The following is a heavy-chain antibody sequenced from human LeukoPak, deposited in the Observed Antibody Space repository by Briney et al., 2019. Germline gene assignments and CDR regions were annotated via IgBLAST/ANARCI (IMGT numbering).Heavy chain of an antibody. CDR3: TTAFYRGSAYFDY. V-gene: IGHV3-15*01. CDR1: EFTFTNAW. CDR2: IKSKTDGGTT. Sequence: GGSLRLSCVASEFTFTNAWMTWVRQAPGKGLEWVGHIKSKTDGGTTDYAAPVKGRFTISRDDSKNTLYLQVNSLKTEDTAVYYCTTAFYRGSAYFDYWGQGTLVTVSS. J-gene: IGHJ4*02. D-gene: IGHD2/OR15-2a*01.